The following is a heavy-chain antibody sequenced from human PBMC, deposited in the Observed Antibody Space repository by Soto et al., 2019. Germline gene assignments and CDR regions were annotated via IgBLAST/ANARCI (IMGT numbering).Heavy chain of an antibody. D-gene: IGHD1-26*01. Sequence: LSLTCTVSGGSISSYYWSWIRQPPGKGLEWIGYIYYSGSTNYNPSLKSRVTISVDTSKNQFSLKLSSVTAADTAVYYCARHIVGATSWVDYWGQGTLVTVSS. CDR1: GGSISSYY. CDR3: ARHIVGATSWVDY. V-gene: IGHV4-59*01. CDR2: IYYSGST. J-gene: IGHJ4*02.